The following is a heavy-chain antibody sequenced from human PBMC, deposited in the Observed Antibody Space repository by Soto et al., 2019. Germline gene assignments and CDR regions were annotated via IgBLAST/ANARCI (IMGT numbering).Heavy chain of an antibody. CDR3: ARGFGFVAF. Sequence: SETLSLTCTVSGGSISSGDYYWSWIRHHPGKGLEWIGYIDYSGNTYFNPSLRNRVIISRDTSKNQFSLKLSSVTAADTAEFYCARGFGFVAFWGQGTLVTV. V-gene: IGHV4-31*03. CDR2: IDYSGNT. D-gene: IGHD3-10*01. CDR1: GGSISSGDYY. J-gene: IGHJ4*02.